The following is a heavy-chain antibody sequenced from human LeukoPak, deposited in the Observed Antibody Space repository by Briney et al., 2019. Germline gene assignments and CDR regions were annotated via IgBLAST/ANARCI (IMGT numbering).Heavy chain of an antibody. Sequence: PSETLSLTCTVSGGSISSGSYYWSWIRQPAGKGLEWIGRIYTSGSTNYNPSLKSRVTISVDTSRNQFSLKLSSVTAADTAVYYCARGRNDYGDYYFDYWGQGTLVTVSS. V-gene: IGHV4-61*02. CDR2: IYTSGST. J-gene: IGHJ4*02. D-gene: IGHD4-17*01. CDR1: GGSISSGSYY. CDR3: ARGRNDYGDYYFDY.